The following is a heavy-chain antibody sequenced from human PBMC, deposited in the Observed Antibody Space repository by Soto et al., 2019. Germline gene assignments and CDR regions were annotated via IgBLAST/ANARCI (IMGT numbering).Heavy chain of an antibody. J-gene: IGHJ4*02. CDR2: IYYSGLT. D-gene: IGHD2-21*02. CDR3: ARQRTTVVTQAYFDH. CDR1: GESISSSSYY. V-gene: IGHV4-39*01. Sequence: PSETLSLTCIVSGESISSSSYYWGWIRQPPGKVLEWIGSIYYSGLTYYNPSFKSRVTISIDTSKNQFSLKLSSVTATDTAVYYCARQRTTVVTQAYFDHWGQGALVTGSS.